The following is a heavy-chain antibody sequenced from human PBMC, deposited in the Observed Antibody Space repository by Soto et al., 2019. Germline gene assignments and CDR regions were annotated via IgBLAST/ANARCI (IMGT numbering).Heavy chain of an antibody. CDR2: ISEAGDST. J-gene: IGHJ4*02. Sequence: GGSLRLSCAASGFTFSYDWMHWVRQAPGKGLEWVSFISEAGDSTHYADSVKGRFTISRDNSKNTLYLQMNSLRAEDTAVYYCARDKRDLRFLEWSYYFDFWGQGTLVTVSS. CDR1: GFTFSYDW. V-gene: IGHV3-NL1*01. CDR3: ARDKRDLRFLEWSYYFDF. D-gene: IGHD3-3*01.